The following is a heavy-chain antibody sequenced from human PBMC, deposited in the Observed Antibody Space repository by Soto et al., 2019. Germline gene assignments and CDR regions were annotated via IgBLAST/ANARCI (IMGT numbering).Heavy chain of an antibody. Sequence: EVQLAESGGGLVQPGGSLRLSCAASGFTFSDHYMDWVRHAPGKGLEWVGRSRDKVHSHTTEYAASVKGRFTISRGDSENSLYLQMNSLQTEDTAVYYCARGVVSTGYFDYWGQGTLVTVSS. CDR2: SRDKVHSHTT. CDR3: ARGVVSTGYFDY. CDR1: GFTFSDHY. V-gene: IGHV3-72*01. J-gene: IGHJ4*02. D-gene: IGHD5-12*01.